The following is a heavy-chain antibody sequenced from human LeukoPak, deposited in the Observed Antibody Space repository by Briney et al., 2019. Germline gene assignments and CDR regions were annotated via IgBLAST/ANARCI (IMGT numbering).Heavy chain of an antibody. Sequence: SVKVSCKASGGTFSSYAISWVRQAPGQGLEWMGRIIPMFGTANYAQKFQGRVTITTDESTGTAYMELSSLRSEDTAVYYCARDYSSGHRGVDYWGQGTLVTVSS. CDR3: ARDYSSGHRGVDY. V-gene: IGHV1-69*05. CDR1: GGTFSSYA. D-gene: IGHD6-19*01. J-gene: IGHJ4*02. CDR2: IIPMFGTA.